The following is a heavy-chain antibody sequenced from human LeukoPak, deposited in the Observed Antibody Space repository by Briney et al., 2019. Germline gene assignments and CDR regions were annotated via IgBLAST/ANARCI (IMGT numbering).Heavy chain of an antibody. D-gene: IGHD3-22*01. V-gene: IGHV3-9*01. CDR3: AKGRYDSSGYFNY. CDR2: ISWNSGSI. J-gene: IGHJ4*02. CDR1: GFTFDDYA. Sequence: GGSLRLSCAASGFTFDDYAMHWVRQAPGKGLEWVSGISWNSGSIGYADSVKGRFTISRDNAKNSLYLQVNSLRAEDTALYYCAKGRYDSSGYFNYWGQGTLVTVSS.